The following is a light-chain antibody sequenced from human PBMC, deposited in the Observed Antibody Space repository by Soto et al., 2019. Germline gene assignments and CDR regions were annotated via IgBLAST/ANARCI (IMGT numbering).Light chain of an antibody. CDR1: ERLSTY. V-gene: IGKV3-15*01. CDR2: CAS. J-gene: IGKJ2*01. Sequence: EIVMTQSPATLSVSPGERVTLSCRASERLSTYLAWYQQKPGQAPRLLIYCASTKDTGIPASFSGSGSATDFTLNISSLQSEDFAVYYCQSYNDWPLTFGQGNKLEI. CDR3: QSYNDWPLT.